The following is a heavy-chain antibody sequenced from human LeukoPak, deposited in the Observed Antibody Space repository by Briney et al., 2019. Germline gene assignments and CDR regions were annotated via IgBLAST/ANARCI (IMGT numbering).Heavy chain of an antibody. CDR3: AREGRLMGYSGGLGFVY. Sequence: RPSETLSLTCTVSGGSIISGSKYWGWIRQAPGTGLEWIGSIYYSGTTYYNPSLKSRVTMSVDTSKNQFSLNLISLTAADTAVYFCAREGRLMGYSGGLGFVYWGQGILVTVSS. J-gene: IGHJ4*02. D-gene: IGHD6-19*01. CDR2: IYYSGTT. CDR1: GGSIISGSKY. V-gene: IGHV4-39*07.